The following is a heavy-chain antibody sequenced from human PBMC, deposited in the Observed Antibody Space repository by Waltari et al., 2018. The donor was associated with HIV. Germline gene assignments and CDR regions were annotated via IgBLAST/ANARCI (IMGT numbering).Heavy chain of an antibody. CDR2: INHSGST. V-gene: IGHV4-34*01. J-gene: IGHJ4*02. CDR3: ARGWYYDYVWGSYLDY. Sequence: QVQLQQWGAGLLKPSETLSLTCAVYGGSFSGYYWSWIRQPPGKGLEWIGEINHSGSTNNNPSLKGRVTISVDTSKNQFSLKLSSVTAADTAVYYCARGWYYDYVWGSYLDYWGQGTLVTVSS. CDR1: GGSFSGYY. D-gene: IGHD3-16*02.